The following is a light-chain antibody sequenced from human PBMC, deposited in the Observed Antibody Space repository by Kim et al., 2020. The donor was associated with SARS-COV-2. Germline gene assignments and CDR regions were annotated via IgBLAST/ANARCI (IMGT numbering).Light chain of an antibody. Sequence: ACVGDIVTITCRASQGIGTWLAWYQYEPGKAPKLLIYGASSLQSGVPSRFSGSGSGTDFTLTISSLQPEDFASYYCQQADTFPPTFGGGTKVEIK. J-gene: IGKJ4*01. CDR3: QQADTFPPT. CDR2: GAS. V-gene: IGKV1-12*01. CDR1: QGIGTW.